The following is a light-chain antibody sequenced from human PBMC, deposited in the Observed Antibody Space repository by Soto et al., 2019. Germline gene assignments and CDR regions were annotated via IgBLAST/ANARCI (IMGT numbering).Light chain of an antibody. CDR1: QGISSY. Sequence: AIRMTQSPSSLSASTGDRVTITCRASQGISSYLAWYQQKPGKAPKLLISAASTLQSGVPSRFSGSGAGTDFTLTISGLQSEDFATYYCQQDYSYPRTFGQGTKVEIK. V-gene: IGKV1-8*01. J-gene: IGKJ1*01. CDR2: AAS. CDR3: QQDYSYPRT.